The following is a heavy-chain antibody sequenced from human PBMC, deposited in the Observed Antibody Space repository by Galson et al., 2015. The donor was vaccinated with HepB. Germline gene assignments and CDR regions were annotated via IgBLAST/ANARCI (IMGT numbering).Heavy chain of an antibody. D-gene: IGHD2-15*01. J-gene: IGHJ3*01. Sequence: CAISGDSVSSNSAAWSRFRQSPSRGLEWLGRTYYRSEWYNDYAPSVKSRIIINPDTSKNQFSLQLNSVSPEDTAVYYCARGRSAARAFDVWGQGTMVTVSS. V-gene: IGHV6-1*01. CDR2: TYYRSEWYN. CDR3: ARGRSAARAFDV. CDR1: GDSVSSNSAA.